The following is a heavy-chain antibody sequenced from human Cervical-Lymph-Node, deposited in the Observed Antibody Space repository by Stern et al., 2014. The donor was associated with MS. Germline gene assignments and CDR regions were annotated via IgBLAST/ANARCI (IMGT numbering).Heavy chain of an antibody. CDR3: ARLLEDYWYFDL. Sequence: QVQLQESGPGLVKPSETLSLTCTVSGGSISSSSYYWGWIRQPPGKGLEWIGRIYYSGSTYYNPSLKSRVTISVDTSKNQVSLKLGSVTAADTAVYYCARLLEDYWYFDLWGRGTLVTVSS. V-gene: IGHV4-39*01. CDR2: IYYSGST. CDR1: GGSISSSSYY. J-gene: IGHJ2*01.